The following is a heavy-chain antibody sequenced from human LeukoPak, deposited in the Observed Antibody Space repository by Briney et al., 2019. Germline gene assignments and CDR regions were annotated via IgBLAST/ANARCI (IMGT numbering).Heavy chain of an antibody. V-gene: IGHV3-21*01. J-gene: IGHJ4*02. CDR3: ARIVGVGYFDY. CDR1: GFTFSSYS. D-gene: IGHD2-15*01. CDR2: ISGSSSYI. Sequence: GGSLRLSCAASGFTFSSYSMNWVRQAPGKGLEWVSSISGSSSYIYYADSVKGRFTISRDNAKNSLYLQMNSLRAEDTAVYYCARIVGVGYFDYWGQGTLVTVSS.